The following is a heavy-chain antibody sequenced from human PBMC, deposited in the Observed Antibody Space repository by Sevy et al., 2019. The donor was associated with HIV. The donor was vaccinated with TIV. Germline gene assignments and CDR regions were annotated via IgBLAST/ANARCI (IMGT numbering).Heavy chain of an antibody. CDR2: ISSSGSTI. CDR1: GFTFSDYY. CDR3: ARDVGSYDYVWGSYGPYYFDY. D-gene: IGHD3-16*01. J-gene: IGHJ4*02. V-gene: IGHV3-11*01. Sequence: GGSLRLSCAASGFTFSDYYMSWIRQAPGKGLEWVSYISSSGSTIYYADSVKGRFTISRDNARNSLYRQMNSLRAEDTAVYYCARDVGSYDYVWGSYGPYYFDYWGQGTLVTVSS.